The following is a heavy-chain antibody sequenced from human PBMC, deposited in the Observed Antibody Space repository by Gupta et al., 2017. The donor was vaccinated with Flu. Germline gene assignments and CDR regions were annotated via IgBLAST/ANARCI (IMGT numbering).Heavy chain of an antibody. CDR2: IIPIFGTA. J-gene: IGHJ4*02. CDR1: GGTFSSYA. Sequence: QVQLVQSGAEVTKPGSSVKVSCKASGGTFSSYAISWVRQAPGQGLEWMGGIIPIFGTANYAQKFQGRVTITADESTSTAYMERSSLRSEDTAVYYCARGDRSDYEFWSGYDYWGQGTLVTVSS. D-gene: IGHD3-3*01. CDR3: ARGDRSDYEFWSGYDY. V-gene: IGHV1-69*01.